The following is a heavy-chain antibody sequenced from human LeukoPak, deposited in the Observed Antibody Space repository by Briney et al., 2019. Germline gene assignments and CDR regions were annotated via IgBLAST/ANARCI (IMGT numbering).Heavy chain of an antibody. Sequence: SGGSLRLSCAVSGFTFSDSHMTWIRQAPGKELEWVSYISNSGSSISYADSVKGRFTTSRDNAKSSLYLQMNSLRAEDTAVYYCGGGHWGLDYWGQGALVTVSS. CDR2: ISNSGSSI. J-gene: IGHJ4*02. V-gene: IGHV3-11*04. CDR3: GGGHWGLDY. CDR1: GFTFSDSH. D-gene: IGHD7-27*01.